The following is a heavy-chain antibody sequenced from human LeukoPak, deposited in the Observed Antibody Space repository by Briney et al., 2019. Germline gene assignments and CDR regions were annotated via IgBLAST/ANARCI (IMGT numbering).Heavy chain of an antibody. J-gene: IGHJ6*03. V-gene: IGHV4-39*07. D-gene: IGHD4-23*01. CDR3: ARGTVVTPRYMDV. CDR2: IYYSGST. CDR1: GGSISSSSYY. Sequence: SETLSLTCTVSGGSISSSSYYWGWIRQPPGKGLEWIGSIYYSGSTYYNPSLKSRVTISVDTSKNQFSLKLSSVTAADTAVYYCARGTVVTPRYMDVWGKGTTVTVSS.